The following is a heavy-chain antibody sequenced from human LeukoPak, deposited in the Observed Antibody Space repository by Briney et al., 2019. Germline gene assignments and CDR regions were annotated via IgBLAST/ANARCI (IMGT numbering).Heavy chain of an antibody. Sequence: GGSLRLSCAASGFTFGNYWMSWVRQAPGKGLEGVAYINQDGSETYYVDSVKDRFTIFRANAKNSLYLQMNSLTAEDTAVYYWARRDRAAAGYYYSYYYMGVWGKGTTVTVSS. D-gene: IGHD6-13*01. CDR1: GFTFGNYW. V-gene: IGHV3-7*01. CDR2: INQDGSET. CDR3: ARRDRAAAGYYYSYYYMGV. J-gene: IGHJ6*03.